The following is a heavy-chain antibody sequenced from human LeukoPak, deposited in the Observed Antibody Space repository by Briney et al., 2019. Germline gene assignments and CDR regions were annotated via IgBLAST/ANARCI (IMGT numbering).Heavy chain of an antibody. CDR2: ISASSGTI. D-gene: IGHD3-16*01. CDR3: ARRSEFGVLYYMDV. Sequence: GGSLRLSCAASGFTFSTYSMNWVRQAPGRGLEWVSYISASSGTIYYADSVKGRFTISRDNARNSLYLQMNSLRAEDTAVYYCARRSEFGVLYYMDVWGKGTTVTVSS. CDR1: GFTFSTYS. J-gene: IGHJ6*03. V-gene: IGHV3-48*01.